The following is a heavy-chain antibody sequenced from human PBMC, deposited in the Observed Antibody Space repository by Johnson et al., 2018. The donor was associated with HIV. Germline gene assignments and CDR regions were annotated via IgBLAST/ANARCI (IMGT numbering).Heavy chain of an antibody. V-gene: IGHV3-7*03. D-gene: IGHD2-8*01. J-gene: IGHJ3*02. CDR2: IKQDGSEK. CDR1: GFTFSSYW. CDR3: ARSQGGGRILYYAFDI. Sequence: VQLVESGGGVVQPGGSLRLSCAASGFTFSSYWMSWVRQAPGKGLEWVANIKQDGSEKYYVDSVKGRFTISRDNAKNSLYLQMNSLRDEDTALYYCARSQGGGRILYYAFDIWGQGTMVTVSS.